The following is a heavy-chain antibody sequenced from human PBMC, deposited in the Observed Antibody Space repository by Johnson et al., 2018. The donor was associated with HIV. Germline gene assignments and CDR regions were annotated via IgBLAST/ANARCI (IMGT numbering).Heavy chain of an antibody. J-gene: IGHJ3*02. CDR3: STDHPTAPLFIMNAFDI. D-gene: IGHD3-16*01. CDR1: GFAVSSNY. Sequence: EKLVESGGGVVQPGRSLRLSCAASGFAVSSNYMSWVRQAPGKGLEWVSVIYSGGSTYYADSVKGRFTISRDNSKNTLYLQMNSLKTEDTAVYYCSTDHPTAPLFIMNAFDIWGQGTMVTVSS. V-gene: IGHV3-66*01. CDR2: IYSGGST.